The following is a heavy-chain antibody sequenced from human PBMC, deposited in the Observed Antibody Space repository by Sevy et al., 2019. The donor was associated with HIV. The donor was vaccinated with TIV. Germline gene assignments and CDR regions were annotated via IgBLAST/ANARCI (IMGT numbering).Heavy chain of an antibody. CDR3: ARDAAESISSVDRPDLDY. V-gene: IGHV3-21*01. J-gene: IGHJ4*02. D-gene: IGHD6-6*01. Sequence: GGSLRLSCAASGFTFSTYGMTWVRQAPGKGLEWVSSITTGSDYFHYEDSVKGRFTIPRDNAKNSLYLQMNSLRAEDTGVYYCARDAAESISSVDRPDLDYWGQGALVTVSS. CDR1: GFTFSTYG. CDR2: ITTGSDYF.